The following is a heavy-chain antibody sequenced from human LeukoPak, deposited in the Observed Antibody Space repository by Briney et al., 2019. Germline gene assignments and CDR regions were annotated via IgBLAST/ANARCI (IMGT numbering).Heavy chain of an antibody. CDR2: IHYSGTT. CDR1: GGSISSSSYY. D-gene: IGHD6-13*01. V-gene: IGHV4-61*01. CDR3: ARDQEEQLVRGSPYYYYGMDV. J-gene: IGHJ6*02. Sequence: SETLSLTCTVSGGSISSSSYYWGWIRQPPGKGLEWIGYIHYSGTTNYNPSLKSRVSISVDTSKNQFSLKLSSVTAADTAVYFCARDQEEQLVRGSPYYYYGMDVWGQGTTVTVSS.